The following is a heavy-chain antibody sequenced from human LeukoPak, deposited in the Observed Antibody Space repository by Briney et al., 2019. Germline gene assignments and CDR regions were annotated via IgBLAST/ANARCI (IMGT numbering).Heavy chain of an antibody. CDR2: IHTDGSST. CDR3: ARPSAGGRAVYFDY. V-gene: IGHV3-74*01. CDR1: GFGFSRYW. J-gene: IGHJ4*02. Sequence: PGGSLRLSCAASGFGFSRYWMHWVRQVPGRGPVWVSHIHTDGSSTNYADSVKGRFTISRDNAKNTLYLQMNNLRAEDTAVYYCARPSAGGRAVYFDYWGQGTLVTVSS. D-gene: IGHD3-10*01.